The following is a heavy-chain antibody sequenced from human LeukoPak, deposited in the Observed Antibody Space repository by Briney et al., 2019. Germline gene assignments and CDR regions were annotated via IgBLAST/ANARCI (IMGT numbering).Heavy chain of an antibody. CDR3: ARDRPNTGFDFDY. Sequence: GGSLRLSCAASGFTFSSYAMSWVRQAPGKGLEWVSYISRSSSTIYYADSVKGRFTISRDNAKNSLFLQMDSLRDEDTAVYYCARDRPNTGFDFDYWGRGTLVTVSS. V-gene: IGHV3-48*02. CDR2: ISRSSSTI. D-gene: IGHD3-10*01. J-gene: IGHJ4*02. CDR1: GFTFSSYA.